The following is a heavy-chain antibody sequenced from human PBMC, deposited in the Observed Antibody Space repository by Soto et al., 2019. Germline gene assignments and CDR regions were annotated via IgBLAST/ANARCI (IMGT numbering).Heavy chain of an antibody. V-gene: IGHV4-34*01. CDR2: INHSGST. CDR3: ARGLIAAAGMGWFDP. D-gene: IGHD6-13*01. CDR1: SGSFSGYY. J-gene: IGHJ5*02. Sequence: SETLSLTCAVYSGSFSGYYWNWIRQPPGKGLEWIGEINHSGSTNYNPSLKSRVTISVDTSKNQFSLKLSSVTAADTAVYYCARGLIAAAGMGWFDPWGQGTLVTVSS.